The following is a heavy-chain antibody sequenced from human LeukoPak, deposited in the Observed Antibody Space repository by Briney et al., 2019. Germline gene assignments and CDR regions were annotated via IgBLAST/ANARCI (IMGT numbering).Heavy chain of an antibody. CDR1: GFTFSSYA. CDR2: ISYDGSNK. Sequence: GGSLRLSCAASGFTFSSYAMHWVRQAPGKGLEWVAVISYDGSNKYYADSVKGRFTISRDNSKNTLYLQMNSLRAEDTAVYYCAKEAYYYDSSGYYYVYWGQGTLVTVSS. V-gene: IGHV3-30-3*01. D-gene: IGHD3-22*01. CDR3: AKEAYYYDSSGYYYVY. J-gene: IGHJ4*02.